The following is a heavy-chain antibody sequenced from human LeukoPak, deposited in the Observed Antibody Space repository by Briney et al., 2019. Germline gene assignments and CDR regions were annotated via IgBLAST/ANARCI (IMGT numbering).Heavy chain of an antibody. CDR1: GFTFSSYS. CDR3: ARDPSSRFYYGMDV. CDR2: ISSSSSYI. V-gene: IGHV3-21*01. Sequence: PGGSLRLSCAASGFTFSSYSMNWVRQAPGKGLEWVSSISSSSSYIYYADSVKGRFTISRDNAKNSLYLQMNSLRAEDTVVYYCARDPSSRFYYGMDVWGKGTTVTVSS. J-gene: IGHJ6*04.